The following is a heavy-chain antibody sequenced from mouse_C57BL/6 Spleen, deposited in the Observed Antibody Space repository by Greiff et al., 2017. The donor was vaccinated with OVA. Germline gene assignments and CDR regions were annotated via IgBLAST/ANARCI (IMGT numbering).Heavy chain of an antibody. CDR3: ARGGSQYYFDY. Sequence: VQLQQSGPELVKPGASVKISCKASGYTFTDYYMNWVKQSHGKSLEWIGDINPNNGGTSYNQKFKGKATLTVDKSSSTAYMELRSLTSEDSAVYYCARGGSQYYFDYWGQGTTLTVSS. CDR2: INPNNGGT. D-gene: IGHD1-1*02. CDR1: GYTFTDYY. J-gene: IGHJ2*01. V-gene: IGHV1-26*01.